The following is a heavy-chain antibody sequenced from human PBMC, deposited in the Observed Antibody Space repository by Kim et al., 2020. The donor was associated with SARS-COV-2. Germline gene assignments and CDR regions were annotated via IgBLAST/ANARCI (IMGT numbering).Heavy chain of an antibody. CDR2: INSDGSST. D-gene: IGHD4-17*01. V-gene: IGHV3-74*01. CDR3: ARVGTYGGDQRYYFDY. J-gene: IGHJ4*02. CDR1: GFTFSSYW. Sequence: GGSLRLSCAASGFTFSSYWMHWVRQAPGKGLVWVSRINSDGSSTSYADSMKGRFTISRDNAKNTLYLQMNSLRAEDTAVYYCARVGTYGGDQRYYFDYWGQGTLVTVSS.